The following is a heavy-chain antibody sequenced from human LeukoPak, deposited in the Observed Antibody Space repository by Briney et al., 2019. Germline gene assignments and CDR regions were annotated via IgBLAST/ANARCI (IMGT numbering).Heavy chain of an antibody. V-gene: IGHV4-59*01. CDR2: LYFSGST. J-gene: IGHJ5*02. D-gene: IGHD6-19*01. CDR3: ARANSSGRLPTLLSYLDP. CDR1: GGSISSYY. Sequence: PSETLSLTCTVSGGSISSYYWSWIRQPPGKGLEWIGYLYFSGSTNYNPSLKSRVTISVDTSKNQFSLKLSSVTAADTAVYYCARANSSGRLPTLLSYLDPWGQGTLVTLSA.